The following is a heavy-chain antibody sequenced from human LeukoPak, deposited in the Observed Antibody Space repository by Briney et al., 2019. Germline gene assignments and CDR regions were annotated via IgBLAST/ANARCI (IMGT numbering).Heavy chain of an antibody. D-gene: IGHD3-10*01. Sequence: GASVKVSCKASGYTFTTYAMHWVRQAPGQGLEWLGWINAGNGDTKYSQKFQGRVTITRDTSASTAYMDLSSLRSEDTAVYYCARGSASGIYPFDYWGQGTLVTVSS. J-gene: IGHJ4*02. V-gene: IGHV1-3*01. CDR3: ARGSASGIYPFDY. CDR2: INAGNGDT. CDR1: GYTFTTYA.